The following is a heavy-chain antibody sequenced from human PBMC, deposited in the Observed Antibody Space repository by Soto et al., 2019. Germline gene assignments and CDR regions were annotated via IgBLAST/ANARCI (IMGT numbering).Heavy chain of an antibody. CDR3: ARGGRAVLRFLEWLLYPYGMDV. D-gene: IGHD3-3*01. V-gene: IGHV4-34*01. Sequence: SETLSLTCAVYGGSFSGYYWSWIRQPPGKGLEWIGEINHSGSTNYNPSLKSRVTISVDTSKNQFSLKLSSVTAADTAVYYCARGGRAVLRFLEWLLYPYGMDVWGQGTTVTVSS. CDR1: GGSFSGYY. J-gene: IGHJ6*02. CDR2: INHSGST.